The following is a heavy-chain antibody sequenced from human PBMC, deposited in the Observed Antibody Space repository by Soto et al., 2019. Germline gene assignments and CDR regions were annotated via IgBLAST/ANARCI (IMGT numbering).Heavy chain of an antibody. D-gene: IGHD6-19*01. CDR2: ISYDGSNK. CDR1: GFTFSSYG. J-gene: IGHJ4*02. CDR3: AKESVHHGYSRGWSPLHFDD. V-gene: IGHV3-30*18. Sequence: PGGSLRLSCAASGFTFSSYGMHWVRQAPGKGLEWVAVISYDGSNKYYADSVKGRFTISRDNSKNTLYLQMNSLRAEDTAVYYCAKESVHHGYSRGWSPLHFDDWGQGTLVTVSS.